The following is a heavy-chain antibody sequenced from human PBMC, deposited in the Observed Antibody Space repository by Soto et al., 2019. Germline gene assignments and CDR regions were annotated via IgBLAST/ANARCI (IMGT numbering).Heavy chain of an antibody. CDR1: GGTFRSYP. D-gene: IGHD6-19*01. CDR2: IITIFGTA. J-gene: IGHJ4*02. CDR3: ARGLSRYSSGWYLGY. V-gene: IGHV1-69*13. Sequence: SLVKVSCKASGGTFRSYPISWVLQAPGQVLEWMGGIITIFGTANYAQKFQGRVTITADESTSTAYMELSSLRSEDTAVYYCARGLSRYSSGWYLGYWGQGTLVTVSS.